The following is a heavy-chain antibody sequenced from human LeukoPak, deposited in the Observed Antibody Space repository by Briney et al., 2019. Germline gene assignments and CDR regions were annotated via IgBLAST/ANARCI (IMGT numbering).Heavy chain of an antibody. J-gene: IGHJ5*02. D-gene: IGHD6-13*01. CDR2: INPNSGGT. Sequence: ASVKVSCKASGYTFTGYNMHWVRQAPGQGLEWMGWINPNSGGTKYAQKFQGRVTLTRDTSISTAYMEVSRPRSDDTAVYYCARGIAAGLNWFDPWGQGTLVTVSS. CDR1: GYTFTGYN. V-gene: IGHV1-2*02. CDR3: ARGIAAGLNWFDP.